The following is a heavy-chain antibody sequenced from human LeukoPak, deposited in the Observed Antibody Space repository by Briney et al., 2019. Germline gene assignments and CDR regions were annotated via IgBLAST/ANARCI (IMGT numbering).Heavy chain of an antibody. J-gene: IGHJ4*02. Sequence: SETLSLTCTVSGGSISSSSYYWGWIRQPPGKGLEWIGSIYYSGSTYYNPSLKSRVTISVDTSKNQFSLKLTSVTAADTAVYYCARGWFGENFDYWGQGTLVTVSS. V-gene: IGHV4-39*07. CDR1: GGSISSSSYY. CDR3: ARGWFGENFDY. D-gene: IGHD3-10*01. CDR2: IYYSGST.